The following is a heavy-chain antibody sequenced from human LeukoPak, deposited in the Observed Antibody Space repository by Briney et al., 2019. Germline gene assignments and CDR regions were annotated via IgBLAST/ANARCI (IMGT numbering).Heavy chain of an antibody. CDR1: GFTFSSYA. CDR3: AKDHCSSTSCPLL. CDR2: ISGSGGST. J-gene: IGHJ4*02. V-gene: IGHV3-23*01. D-gene: IGHD2-2*01. Sequence: GGSLRLSCAASGFTFSSYAMSWVRQAPGKGLEWVPAISGSGGSTYYADSVKGRFTISRDNSKNTLYLQMNSLRAEDTAVYYCAKDHCSSTSCPLLWGQGTLVTVSS.